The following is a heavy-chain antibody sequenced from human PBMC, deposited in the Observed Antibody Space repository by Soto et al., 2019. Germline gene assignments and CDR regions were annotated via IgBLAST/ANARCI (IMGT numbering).Heavy chain of an antibody. CDR2: INAGNGNT. J-gene: IGHJ4*02. V-gene: IGHV1-3*01. D-gene: IGHD1-26*01. CDR3: ARGLGLYYFDY. CDR1: GYTFTSYA. Sequence: QVQLVQSGAEVKKPGASVKVSFKASGYTFTSYAMHWVRQAPGQRLEWMGWINAGNGNTKYSQKFQGRVTIARDTSASTAYMELSSLRSEDTAVYYCARGLGLYYFDYWGQGTLVTVSS.